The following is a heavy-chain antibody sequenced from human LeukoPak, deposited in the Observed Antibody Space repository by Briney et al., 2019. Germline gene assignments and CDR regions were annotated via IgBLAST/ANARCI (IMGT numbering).Heavy chain of an antibody. Sequence: GASVKVSCKASGYTFTSYGISWMRQAPGQGLEWMGWISAYNGNTDYAQKLQGRVTMTTDTSTSTAYMELRSLRSDDTAVYYCARTKYYYDSSGYYRDAFDIWGQGTMVTVSS. CDR2: ISAYNGNT. D-gene: IGHD3-22*01. CDR3: ARTKYYYDSSGYYRDAFDI. J-gene: IGHJ3*02. V-gene: IGHV1-18*01. CDR1: GYTFTSYG.